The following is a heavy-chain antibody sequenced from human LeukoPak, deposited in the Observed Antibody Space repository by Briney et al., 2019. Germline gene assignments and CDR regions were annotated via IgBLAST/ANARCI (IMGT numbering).Heavy chain of an antibody. CDR1: GGSITSYY. CDR2: IYYSGST. V-gene: IGHV4-59*12. Sequence: SETLSLTCTVSGGSITSYYWSWIRQPPGKGLEWIGYIYYSGSTNYNPSLKSRVTISVDRSKNQFSLKLSSVTAADTAVYYCARGLDSGWFDPWGQGTLVTVSS. J-gene: IGHJ5*02. D-gene: IGHD3/OR15-3a*01. CDR3: ARGLDSGWFDP.